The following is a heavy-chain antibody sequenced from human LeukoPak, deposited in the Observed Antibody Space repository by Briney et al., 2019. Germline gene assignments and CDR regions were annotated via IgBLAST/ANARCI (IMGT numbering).Heavy chain of an antibody. CDR2: INPSGGST. Sequence: GASVKVSCKASGYTFTSYYMHWVRQAPGQGLEWMGIINPSGGSTSYAQKFQGRVTITADESTSTAYMELSSLRSEDTAVYYCARDKRGSSGWLTFDYWGQGTLVTVSS. D-gene: IGHD6-19*01. V-gene: IGHV1-46*01. CDR1: GYTFTSYY. CDR3: ARDKRGSSGWLTFDY. J-gene: IGHJ4*02.